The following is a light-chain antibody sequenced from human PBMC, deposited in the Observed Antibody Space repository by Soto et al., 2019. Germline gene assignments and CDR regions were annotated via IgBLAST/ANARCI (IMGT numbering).Light chain of an antibody. CDR3: QQYSTWPPIT. CDR2: DTS. V-gene: IGKV3-15*01. J-gene: IGKJ5*01. CDR1: QSVSSN. Sequence: EVVLTQSPGTLSLSPGERATLSCRASQSVSSNLAWYQQKPGQAPRLLIYDTSTRATGIPARFSGSGSGTEFTLTISSLQSEDFAVYYCQQYSTWPPITFGQGTRLEIK.